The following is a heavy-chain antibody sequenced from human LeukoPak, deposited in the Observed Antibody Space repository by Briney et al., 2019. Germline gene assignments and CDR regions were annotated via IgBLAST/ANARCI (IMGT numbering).Heavy chain of an antibody. CDR3: ARLVEMATIVDY. CDR2: IYYSGST. J-gene: IGHJ4*02. CDR1: GGSISSNSYY. D-gene: IGHD5-24*01. Sequence: PSQTLSLTCTVSGGSISSNSYYWSWIRQPPGKGLEWIGSIYYSGSTYYNPSLKSRVTISVDTSKNQFSLKLSSVTAADTAVYYCARLVEMATIVDYWGQGTLVTVSS. V-gene: IGHV4-39*07.